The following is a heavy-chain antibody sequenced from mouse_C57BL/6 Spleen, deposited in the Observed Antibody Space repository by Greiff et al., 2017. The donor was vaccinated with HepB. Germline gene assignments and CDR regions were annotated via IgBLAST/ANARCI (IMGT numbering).Heavy chain of an antibody. Sequence: EVKLQESGPGLVKPSQSLSLTCSVTGYSITSGYYWNWIRQFPGNKLEWMGYISYDGSNNYNPSLKNRISITRDTSKNQFFLKLNSVTTEDTATYYCARERLLRRWGLDYWGQGTTLTVSS. D-gene: IGHD1-1*01. V-gene: IGHV3-6*01. CDR3: ARERLLRRWGLDY. CDR2: ISYDGSN. J-gene: IGHJ2*01. CDR1: GYSITSGYY.